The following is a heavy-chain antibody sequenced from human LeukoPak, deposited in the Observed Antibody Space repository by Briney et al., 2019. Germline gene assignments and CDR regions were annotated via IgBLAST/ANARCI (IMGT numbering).Heavy chain of an antibody. Sequence: GGSLRLSCAASGFRFSGYWMHWVRQAPGKGLVWVSLINTDGGRTAYADSVKGRFTISRDNAKNTLYLQINSLRAEDTAVYYCAKGVYGDYTTDAFDIWGQGTMVTVSS. CDR3: AKGVYGDYTTDAFDI. J-gene: IGHJ3*02. V-gene: IGHV3-74*01. CDR1: GFRFSGYW. D-gene: IGHD4-17*01. CDR2: INTDGGRT.